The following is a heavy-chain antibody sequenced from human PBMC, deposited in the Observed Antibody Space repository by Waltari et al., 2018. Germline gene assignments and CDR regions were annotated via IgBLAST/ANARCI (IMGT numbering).Heavy chain of an antibody. CDR2: ILPILGVT. V-gene: IGHV1-69*04. Sequence: QGQLVQSGAEVKRPGSSVKISCKTSGGSFSTYAINWVRQAPGHRLEWMGNILPILGVTNYEPEFHGRLSIIADKSTGTASMELDSLTSDDTAMYYCTEDPGDRGERGSGASDWGQGTLLTVSS. CDR3: TEDPGDRGERGSGASD. D-gene: IGHD3-16*01. J-gene: IGHJ1*01. CDR1: GGSFSTYA.